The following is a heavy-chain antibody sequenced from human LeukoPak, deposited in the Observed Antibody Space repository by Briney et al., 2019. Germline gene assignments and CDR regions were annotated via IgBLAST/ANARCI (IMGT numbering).Heavy chain of an antibody. Sequence: EGSLRLSCAASGFTFSNYAMIWVRQTPGKGLEWVSSISGDGADLYSTDSVKGRFTISRDNSKNTLYLQMNSLRAEDTAVYYCAKEIFSGPIFGVVIYYYYGMDVWGQGTTVTVSS. J-gene: IGHJ6*02. CDR2: ISGDGADL. V-gene: IGHV3-23*01. CDR3: AKEIFSGPIFGVVIYYYYGMDV. CDR1: GFTFSNYA. D-gene: IGHD3-3*01.